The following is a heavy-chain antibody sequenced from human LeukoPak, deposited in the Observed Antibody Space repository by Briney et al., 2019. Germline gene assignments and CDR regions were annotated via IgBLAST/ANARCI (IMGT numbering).Heavy chain of an antibody. J-gene: IGHJ4*02. CDR2: IYPGDSDT. V-gene: IGHV5-51*01. D-gene: IGHD3-3*01. CDR3: ARTRDYDFWSGYDYFDY. Sequence: GESLKISCKGSGYSFTSYWIGWVRQMPGKGLEWMGIIYPGDSDTRYSPSFQGQVTISADKSISTAYLQWSSLKASDTAMYYCARTRDYDFWSGYDYFDYWGQGTLVTVSS. CDR1: GYSFTSYW.